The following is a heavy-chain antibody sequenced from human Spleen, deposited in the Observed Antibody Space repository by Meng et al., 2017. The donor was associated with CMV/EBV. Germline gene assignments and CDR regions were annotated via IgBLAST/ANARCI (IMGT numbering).Heavy chain of an antibody. CDR2: IPSGGGNT. D-gene: IGHD3-3*01. CDR3: AKSWDDFWRGLLQH. V-gene: IGHV3-30*02. CDR1: GFSFSHYG. Sequence: GGSLRLSCAASGFSFSHYGMNWVRQAPGKGLEWVAVIPSGGGNTYYADSVRGRFTISRDSSSDTLLLEMKSLRAEDTAVYYCAKSWDDFWRGLLQHWGQGTLVTVSS. J-gene: IGHJ1*01.